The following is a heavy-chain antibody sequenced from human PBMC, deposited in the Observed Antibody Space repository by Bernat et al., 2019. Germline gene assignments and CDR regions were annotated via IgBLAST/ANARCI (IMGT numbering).Heavy chain of an antibody. CDR2: ISGSGGST. D-gene: IGHD2-15*01. Sequence: EVQLLESGGGLVQPGGSLRLSCAASGFTFSSYAMSWVRQAPGKGLEWVSAISGSGGSTCYADSVKGRFTISRDNSKNTLYLKMNSLRAEDTAVYYCVPLAIKVGCSGGSCYQLFDYWGQGTLVTVSS. CDR1: GFTFSSYA. V-gene: IGHV3-23*01. CDR3: VPLAIKVGCSGGSCYQLFDY. J-gene: IGHJ4*02.